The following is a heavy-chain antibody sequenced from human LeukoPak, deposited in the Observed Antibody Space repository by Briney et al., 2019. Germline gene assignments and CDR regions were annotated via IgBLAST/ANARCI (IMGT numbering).Heavy chain of an antibody. CDR1: GGTFSSYA. CDR3: ARVGKAYYDSSGYYYEDGRYFDY. CDR2: IIPIFGTA. J-gene: IGHJ4*02. Sequence: RASVKVSCKASGGTFSSYAISWVRQAPGQGLEWMGGIIPIFGTANYAQKFQGRVTITADESTSTAYMELSSLRSEDTAVYYCARVGKAYYDSSGYYYEDGRYFDYWGQGTLVTVSS. D-gene: IGHD3-22*01. V-gene: IGHV1-69*13.